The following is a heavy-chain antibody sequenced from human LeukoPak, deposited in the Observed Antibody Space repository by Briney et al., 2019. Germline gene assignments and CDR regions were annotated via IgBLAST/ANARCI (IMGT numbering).Heavy chain of an antibody. CDR1: VGTFSSYT. J-gene: IGHJ6*02. D-gene: IGHD6-6*01. V-gene: IGHV1-69*02. CDR3: SSSHQVYYYYYGMDV. CDR2: IIPILGIA. Sequence: ASVKVSCKASVGTFSSYTISWVRQAPGQGLEWMGRIIPILGIANYAQKFQGRVTITADKSTSTAYMELSSLRSEDTAVYYCSSSHQVYYYYYGMDVWGQGTTVTVSS.